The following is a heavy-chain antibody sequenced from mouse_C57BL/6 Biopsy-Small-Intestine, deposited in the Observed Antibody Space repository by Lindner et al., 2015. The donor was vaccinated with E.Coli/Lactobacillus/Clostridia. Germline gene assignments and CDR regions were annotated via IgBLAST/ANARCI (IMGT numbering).Heavy chain of an antibody. CDR3: ARWYYGSDC. D-gene: IGHD1-1*01. J-gene: IGHJ2*01. Sequence: VQLQESGPELVKPGASVQISCKASGYSFTGYYMNWVKQSPEKSLEWIGEINPSTGGTTYNQKFKAKATLTVDKSSSTAYMQLKSLTSEDSAVYYCARWYYGSDCWGQGTTLTVSS. V-gene: IGHV1-42*01. CDR1: GYSFTGYY. CDR2: INPSTGGT.